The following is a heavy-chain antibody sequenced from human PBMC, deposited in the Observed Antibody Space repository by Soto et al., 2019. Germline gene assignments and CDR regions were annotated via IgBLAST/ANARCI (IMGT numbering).Heavy chain of an antibody. D-gene: IGHD4-4*01. CDR2: IKEDGSER. V-gene: IGHV3-7*01. J-gene: IGHJ4*02. CDR3: TRGHPSIYNY. Sequence: GGSLRLSCAASGFTFSNYWMSWVRQAPRKGLEWVANIKEDGSERYYVDSVKGRFTISRDNAKNSLYLQMTSLRPEDTAVYYCTRGHPSIYNYWGQGTLVTVSS. CDR1: GFTFSNYW.